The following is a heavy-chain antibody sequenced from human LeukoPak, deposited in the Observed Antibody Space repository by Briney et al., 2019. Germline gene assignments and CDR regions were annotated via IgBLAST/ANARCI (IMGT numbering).Heavy chain of an antibody. J-gene: IGHJ2*01. V-gene: IGHV4-34*01. CDR3: ARGRGYYGSGRGYWYFDL. D-gene: IGHD3-10*01. Sequence: SETLSLTCAVYGGSFSGYYWSWIRQPPGKGLEWIGEINHSGSTYYNPSLKSRVTISVDTSKNQFSLKLSSVTAADTAVYYCARGRGYYGSGRGYWYFDLWGRGTLVTVSS. CDR2: INHSGST. CDR1: GGSFSGYY.